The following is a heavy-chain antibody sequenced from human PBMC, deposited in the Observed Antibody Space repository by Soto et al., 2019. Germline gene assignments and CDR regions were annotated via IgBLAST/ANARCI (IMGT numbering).Heavy chain of an antibody. V-gene: IGHV4-59*01. CDR3: ARVSPTVAGTSEYFDY. D-gene: IGHD6-19*01. CDR1: GGSISSYY. CDR2: IYYSGST. J-gene: IGHJ4*02. Sequence: SETLSLTCTVPGGSISSYYWSWIRQPPGKGLGWIGYIYYSGSTNYNPSLKSRVTISVDTSKNQFSLKLSSVTAADTAVYYCARVSPTVAGTSEYFDYWGQGTLVTVSS.